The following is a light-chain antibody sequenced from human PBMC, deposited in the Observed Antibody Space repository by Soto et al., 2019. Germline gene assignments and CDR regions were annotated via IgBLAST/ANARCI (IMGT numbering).Light chain of an antibody. Sequence: SVLTQPASVSGSPGQSITISCTGTTSDVGGYNYVSWYQQHPGKVPKLLIHEVSNRPSGVSNRFSGSQSGNTASLTISGLQAEDEADYYCLSKTSSISYVFGTGTKVTVL. CDR3: LSKTSSISYV. CDR2: EVS. CDR1: TSDVGGYNY. J-gene: IGLJ1*01. V-gene: IGLV2-14*01.